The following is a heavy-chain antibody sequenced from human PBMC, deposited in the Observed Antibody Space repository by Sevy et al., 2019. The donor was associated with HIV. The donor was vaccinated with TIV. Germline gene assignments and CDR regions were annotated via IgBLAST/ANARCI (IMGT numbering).Heavy chain of an antibody. J-gene: IGHJ4*02. CDR1: GFAFSGYW. CDR3: ARAIGAAAAY. D-gene: IGHD2-2*01. V-gene: IGHV3-7*03. Sequence: GGSLRLSCAASGFAFSGYWMHWVRQAPGKGLEWVANLNEDGTTTYYVDSVKGRFTISRNNAQKSLFLQMNDVRVDDTAIYYCARAIGAAAAYWGQGTLITVSS. CDR2: LNEDGTTT.